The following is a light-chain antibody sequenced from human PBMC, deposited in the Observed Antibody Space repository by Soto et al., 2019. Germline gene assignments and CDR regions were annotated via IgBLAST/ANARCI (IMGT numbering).Light chain of an antibody. Sequence: IVLTQSPGELYVFPGGTATLSCRASQSVSSNLAWYQQKPGQDPRLLIYGESTRATGIPARFSGSGSGTEFTLTISSLQSEDFAVYYCQQYSTWRTLGTGTKVDTK. CDR1: QSVSSN. V-gene: IGKV3-15*01. J-gene: IGKJ1*01. CDR2: GES. CDR3: QQYSTWRT.